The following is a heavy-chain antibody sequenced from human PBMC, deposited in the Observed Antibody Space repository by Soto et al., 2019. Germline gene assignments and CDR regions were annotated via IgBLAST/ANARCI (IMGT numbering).Heavy chain of an antibody. CDR3: ARGIAEGFDY. J-gene: IGHJ4*02. V-gene: IGHV1-8*01. CDR1: GYSFTALD. Sequence: QVRLVQSGAEVKEPGASMKVSCKASGYSFTALDINWVRQAPGQGLEWMGWMSPKGGETGYAQKFQGRVAMTSDNSLTTVYMELSSLTPEDTAVYFCARGIAEGFDYWGPGTMVAVSS. D-gene: IGHD2-15*01. CDR2: MSPKGGET.